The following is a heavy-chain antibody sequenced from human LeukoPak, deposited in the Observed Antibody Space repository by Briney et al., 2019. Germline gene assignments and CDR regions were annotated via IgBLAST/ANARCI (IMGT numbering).Heavy chain of an antibody. Sequence: PGGSLRLSCAASGFTFSSYGMHWVRQAPGKGLEWVSSISSSSSYIYYADSVKGRFTISRDNAKNSLYLQMNSLRAEDTAVYYCARDYYLKNWFDPWGQGTLVTVSS. D-gene: IGHD1-26*01. J-gene: IGHJ5*02. CDR1: GFTFSSYG. CDR3: ARDYYLKNWFDP. V-gene: IGHV3-21*01. CDR2: ISSSSSYI.